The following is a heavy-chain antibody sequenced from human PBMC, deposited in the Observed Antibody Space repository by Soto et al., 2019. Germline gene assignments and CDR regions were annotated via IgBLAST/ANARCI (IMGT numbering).Heavy chain of an antibody. CDR1: GFRFSGFG. Sequence: QVQLVESGGGVVQPGRSLRLSCAASGFRFSGFGMHWVRQAPGKGLEWVAIVRYDGSNKYYADSVKGRFTISRDNSQNTLYLQMDSLRVEDTAVYYCASDGVGATTFYGYFDYWGQGILVTVSS. D-gene: IGHD1-26*01. CDR2: VRYDGSNK. J-gene: IGHJ4*02. V-gene: IGHV3-33*01. CDR3: ASDGVGATTFYGYFDY.